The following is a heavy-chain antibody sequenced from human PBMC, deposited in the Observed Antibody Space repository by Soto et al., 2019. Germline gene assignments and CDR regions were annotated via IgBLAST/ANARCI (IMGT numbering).Heavy chain of an antibody. CDR3: GREGQQLAQEKYYQFNGMDV. Sequence: GASVKVSCKTSGYTFSNYGITWVRQAPGQPLEWLGWISLYSDGTNYAQKFQGRVSMTTDTSTATASMELRSLTSDDTAVYYCGREGQQLAQEKYYQFNGMDVWGQGTTVTVSS. V-gene: IGHV1-18*01. J-gene: IGHJ6*02. CDR2: ISLYSDGT. D-gene: IGHD6-13*01. CDR1: GYTFSNYG.